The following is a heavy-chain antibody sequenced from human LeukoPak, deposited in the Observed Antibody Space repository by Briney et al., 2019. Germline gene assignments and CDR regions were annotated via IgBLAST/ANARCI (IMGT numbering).Heavy chain of an antibody. CDR1: GGSISSSNYF. V-gene: IGHV4-61*02. D-gene: IGHD2-15*01. Sequence: SETLSLTCTVSGGSISSSNYFWGWIRQPAGKGLEWIGRIYTSGSTNYNPSLKSRVAMSVDTSKNQFSLKLSSVSAADTAVYYCARDLWYLNWFDPWGQGTLVTVSS. CDR2: IYTSGST. J-gene: IGHJ5*02. CDR3: ARDLWYLNWFDP.